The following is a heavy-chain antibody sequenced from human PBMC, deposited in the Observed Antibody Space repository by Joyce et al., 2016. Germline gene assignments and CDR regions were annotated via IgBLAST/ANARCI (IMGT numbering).Heavy chain of an antibody. Sequence: EVQLVESGGGLLQPGGSLRISFATSGFTFHNYWMHWVRQAPGKGVVWVGRVDSDGSGTSYADSVKGRFTISRDNAKNMVYLQMNSLRIEDTAVYYCGSVFEYWGRGALVTVSS. V-gene: IGHV3-74*01. CDR3: GSVFEY. CDR1: GFTFHNYW. CDR2: VDSDGSGT. J-gene: IGHJ4*02.